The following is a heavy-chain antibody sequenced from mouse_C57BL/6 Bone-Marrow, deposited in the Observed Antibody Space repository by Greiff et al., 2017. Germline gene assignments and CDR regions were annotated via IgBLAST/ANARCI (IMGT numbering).Heavy chain of an antibody. CDR1: GYTFTDYY. V-gene: IGHV1-19*01. CDR2: INPYNGGT. Sequence: EVQLQQSGPVLVKPGASVKMSCKASGYTFTDYYMNWVKQSHGKSLEWIGVINPYNGGTSYNQKFKGKATLTVDKSSSTAYMELNSLTSEDSAVYYCARWGSYYGFAYWGQGTLVTVSA. J-gene: IGHJ3*01. D-gene: IGHD1-1*01. CDR3: ARWGSYYGFAY.